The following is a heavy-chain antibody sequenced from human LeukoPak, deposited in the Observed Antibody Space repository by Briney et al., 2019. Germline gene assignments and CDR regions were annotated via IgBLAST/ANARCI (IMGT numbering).Heavy chain of an antibody. D-gene: IGHD5-18*01. V-gene: IGHV3-23*01. CDR3: AKASRGYSYGPFDY. CDR2: ISGSGGST. CDR1: GFTFSSYA. Sequence: PGGSLRLSCAASGFTFSSYAMSWVRQAPGKGLEGVSAISGSGGSTYYADSVKGRFTISRDNSKNTLYLQMNSLRAEDTAVYYCAKASRGYSYGPFDYWGQGTLVTVSS. J-gene: IGHJ4*02.